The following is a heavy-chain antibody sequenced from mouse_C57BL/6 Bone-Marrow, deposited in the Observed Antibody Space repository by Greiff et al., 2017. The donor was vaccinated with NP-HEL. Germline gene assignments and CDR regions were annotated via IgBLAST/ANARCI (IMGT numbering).Heavy chain of an antibody. CDR3: ARGHCYDSSWFAY. J-gene: IGHJ3*01. D-gene: IGHD2-4*01. CDR1: GYTLTDYE. Sequence: QVQLQQSGAELVGPGASVTLSCKASGYTLTDYEMHWVKQTPVHGLEWIGAIERETGGTAYNQKIKGKAIRTTDKSTSTAYMKLRSLTSEDSAIYYCARGHCYDSSWFAYWGQGTLVTVSA. CDR2: IERETGGT. V-gene: IGHV1-15*01.